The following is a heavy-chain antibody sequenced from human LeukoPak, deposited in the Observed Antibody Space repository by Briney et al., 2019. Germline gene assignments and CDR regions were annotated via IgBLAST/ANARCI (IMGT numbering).Heavy chain of an antibody. Sequence: GGSLRLSCAASAFTFSSYWMSWVRQAPGKGLEWVANIKQDGSEKYYVDSVKGRFTISRDNAKNSLYLQMNSLRAEDTAVYYCARAPGFWFGEFFDYWGQGTLVTVSS. CDR3: ARAPGFWFGEFFDY. CDR2: IKQDGSEK. V-gene: IGHV3-7*03. J-gene: IGHJ4*02. D-gene: IGHD3-10*01. CDR1: AFTFSSYW.